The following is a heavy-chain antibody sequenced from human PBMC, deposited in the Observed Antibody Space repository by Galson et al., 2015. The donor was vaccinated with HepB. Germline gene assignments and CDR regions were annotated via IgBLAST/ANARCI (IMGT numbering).Heavy chain of an antibody. CDR2: ISSDGSDA. CDR3: ARDMAIAAPPDSDAFDI. J-gene: IGHJ3*02. D-gene: IGHD6-13*01. Sequence: SLRLSCAASGFTFSSYWMRWVRLTPGKGLVWVSRISSDGSDANYADSVKGRFTISRDNAKNTLYLQMNSLRAEDTAVYYCARDMAIAAPPDSDAFDIWGQGTMVTVSS. CDR1: GFTFSSYW. V-gene: IGHV3-74*01.